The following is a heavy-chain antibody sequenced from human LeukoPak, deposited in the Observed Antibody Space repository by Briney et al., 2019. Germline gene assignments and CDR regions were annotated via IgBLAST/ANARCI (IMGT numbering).Heavy chain of an antibody. CDR3: ARFGVDYDMDV. CDR1: GGTISGHY. D-gene: IGHD3-16*01. CDR2: IHYSGKA. Sequence: SETLSLTCTVSGGTISGHYLTWIRQPPGKGLEWIGQIHYSGKADYNPSLRSRINISVDMSKNQMSLKVNSVTAADTAVYYCARFGVDYDMDVWGQGTTVTVS. J-gene: IGHJ6*02. V-gene: IGHV4-59*11.